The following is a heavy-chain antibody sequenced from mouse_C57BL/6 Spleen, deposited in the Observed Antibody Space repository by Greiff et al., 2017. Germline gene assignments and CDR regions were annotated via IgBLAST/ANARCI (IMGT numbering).Heavy chain of an antibody. Sequence: QVQLQQPGAELVRPGSSVKLSCKASGYTFTSYWMDWVKQRPGQGLEWIGNIYPSDSETHYNQKFKDKATLTVDKSSSTAYMRLSSLASEASAVYFCSRDDGYYFDYWGQGTTLTVSS. CDR3: SRDDGYYFDY. CDR2: IYPSDSET. J-gene: IGHJ2*01. D-gene: IGHD2-3*01. V-gene: IGHV1-61*01. CDR1: GYTFTSYW.